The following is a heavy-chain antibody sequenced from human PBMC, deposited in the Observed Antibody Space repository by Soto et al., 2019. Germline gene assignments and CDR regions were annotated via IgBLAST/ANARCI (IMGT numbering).Heavy chain of an antibody. CDR1: GFTFSSYE. D-gene: IGHD5-18*01. Sequence: PGGSLRLSCAASGFTFSSYEMNRVRQAPGKGLEWVSYISSSGSTIYYADSVKGRFTISRDNAKNSLYLQMNSLRAEDTAVYYCASSTWIQLWLPAFDIWGQGTMVTVSS. CDR3: ASSTWIQLWLPAFDI. J-gene: IGHJ3*02. CDR2: ISSSGSTI. V-gene: IGHV3-48*03.